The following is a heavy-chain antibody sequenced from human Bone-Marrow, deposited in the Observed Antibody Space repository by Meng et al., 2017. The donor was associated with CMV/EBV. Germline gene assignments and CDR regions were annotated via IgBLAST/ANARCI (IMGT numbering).Heavy chain of an antibody. CDR2: MNPNSGNT. D-gene: IGHD1-26*01. Sequence: ASVKVSCKASGYTFTSYDINWVRQATVQGLEWMGWMNPNSGNTGYAKKFQGRVTMTRNTSKSTAYMELSSLRSEDKAVYYCASLVGPTVFAFDIWGQGTMVTVSS. J-gene: IGHJ3*02. CDR1: GYTFTSYD. V-gene: IGHV1-8*01. CDR3: ASLVGPTVFAFDI.